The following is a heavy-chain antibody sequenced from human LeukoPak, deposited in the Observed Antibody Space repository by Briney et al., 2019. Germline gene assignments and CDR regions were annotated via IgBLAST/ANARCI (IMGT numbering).Heavy chain of an antibody. D-gene: IGHD3-22*01. CDR1: GFTFSSYS. CDR2: ISSSSSYI. V-gene: IGHV3-21*01. J-gene: IGHJ5*02. CDR3: ARVLSGSWDWFDP. Sequence: GGSLRLSCAASGFTFSSYSMNWVRQAPGKGLEWVSSISSSSSYIYYADSVKGRFTISRDNAKNTVYLQMNSLRAEDTAVYYCARVLSGSWDWFDPWGQGTPVTVSS.